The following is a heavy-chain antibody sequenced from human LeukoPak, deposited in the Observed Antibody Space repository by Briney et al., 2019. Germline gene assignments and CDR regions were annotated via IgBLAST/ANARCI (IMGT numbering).Heavy chain of an antibody. D-gene: IGHD2-15*01. J-gene: IGHJ6*02. CDR1: GFPFSSYA. V-gene: IGHV3-64D*09. CDR3: VHGYSFGPYGMDV. Sequence: GGSLRLSCSASGFPFSSYAMHWVRQAPGKGLEYVSAISDSGGSAYYADSVKGRFTISRDNSKNTLYLQMSSLRAEDTAVYFCVHGYSFGPYGMDVWGQGTTVTVSS. CDR2: ISDSGGSA.